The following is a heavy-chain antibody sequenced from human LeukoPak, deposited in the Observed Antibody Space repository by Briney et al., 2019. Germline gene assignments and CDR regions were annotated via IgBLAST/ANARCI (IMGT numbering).Heavy chain of an antibody. J-gene: IGHJ6*03. CDR2: ISAYNGNT. V-gene: IGHV1-18*01. CDR1: GYTFTNNG. Sequence: ASVKVSCKASGYTFTNNGISWVRQAPGQGLEWMGWISAYNGNTNYAQKLQGRVTMTTDTSTSTAYMELRSLRSDDTAVYYCASGSANWYYYMDVWGKGTTVTVSS. CDR3: ASGSANWYYYMDV.